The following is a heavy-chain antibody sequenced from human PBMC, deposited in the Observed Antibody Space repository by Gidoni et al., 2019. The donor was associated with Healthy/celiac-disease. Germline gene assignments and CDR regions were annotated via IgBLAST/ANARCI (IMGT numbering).Heavy chain of an antibody. J-gene: IGHJ4*02. CDR3: AKDLIKHSSGWYHFDY. Sequence: EVQLVESGGGLVQPGRSLRLSCAASGFTFDDYAMHWVRQAPGKGLEWVSGISWNSGSIGYADSVKGRFTISRDNAKNSLYLQMNSLRAEDTALYYCAKDLIKHSSGWYHFDYWGQGTLVTVSS. CDR1: GFTFDDYA. D-gene: IGHD6-19*01. CDR2: ISWNSGSI. V-gene: IGHV3-9*01.